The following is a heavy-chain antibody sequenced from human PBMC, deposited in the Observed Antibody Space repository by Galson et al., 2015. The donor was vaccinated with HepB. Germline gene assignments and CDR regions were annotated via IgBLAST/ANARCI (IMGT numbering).Heavy chain of an antibody. J-gene: IGHJ4*02. Sequence: SLRLSCAASGIPFSKSSMNWVRQAPGKGLEWLSYIDNTGSEIYYAGSVKGRFTISRDNAKNSLYLEMNSLEAEDTAVYYCARRGYQLGFDFWGQGTLVTVSS. CDR3: ARRGYQLGFDF. CDR2: IDNTGSEI. CDR1: GIPFSKSS. V-gene: IGHV3-48*01. D-gene: IGHD5-12*01.